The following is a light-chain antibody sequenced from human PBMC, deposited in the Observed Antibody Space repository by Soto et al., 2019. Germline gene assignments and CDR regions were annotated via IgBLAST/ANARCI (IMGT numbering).Light chain of an antibody. V-gene: IGKV3-11*01. CDR3: QQRSNSPLT. CDR1: QSVSSY. J-gene: IGKJ4*01. Sequence: EIVLTQYPATLSLSPGERATLSCRASQSVSSYFGWYQQKPGQAPRLLIHDASNRATGIPARFSGSGSRTDFPLTISSLAPEDFAVYYCQQRSNSPLTLGGGPKVEIK. CDR2: DAS.